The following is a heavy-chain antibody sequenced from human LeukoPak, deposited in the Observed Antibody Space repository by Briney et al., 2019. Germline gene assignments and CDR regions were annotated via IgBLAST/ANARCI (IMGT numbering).Heavy chain of an antibody. V-gene: IGHV3-7*01. Sequence: GGSLRLSCAASAFTFSDYWMTWVRQAPGKGLERVANIKEDGSEKYYVDSVKGRFTISRDNAKNSLYLQMNSLRAEDTAVYYCARDSGNYLDAFDIWGQGTMVTVSS. J-gene: IGHJ3*02. CDR1: AFTFSDYW. D-gene: IGHD1-7*01. CDR2: IKEDGSEK. CDR3: ARDSGNYLDAFDI.